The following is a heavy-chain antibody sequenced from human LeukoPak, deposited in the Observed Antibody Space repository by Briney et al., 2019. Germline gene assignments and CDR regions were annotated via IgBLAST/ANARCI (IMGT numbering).Heavy chain of an antibody. V-gene: IGHV1-24*01. CDR1: GYTLTELS. Sequence: ASVKVSCKVSGYTLTELSMHWVRQAPGKGLEWMGGFDPEDGETIYAQKFQGRVTMTEDTSTDTAYMELSSLRSEDTAVYYCARSVFCSSTSCHFDYWGQGTLVTVSS. CDR2: FDPEDGET. CDR3: ARSVFCSSTSCHFDY. D-gene: IGHD2-2*01. J-gene: IGHJ4*02.